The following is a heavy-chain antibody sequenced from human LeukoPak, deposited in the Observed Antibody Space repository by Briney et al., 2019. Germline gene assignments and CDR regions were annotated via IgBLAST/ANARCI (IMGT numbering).Heavy chain of an antibody. CDR3: ARVAYDYVWGSYRHYYFDY. D-gene: IGHD3-16*02. Sequence: PGGSLRLSCAASGFTFSSYAMHWVRQAPGKGLEYVSAISSNGGSTYYANSVKGRFTISRDNSKNTLYLQMGSLRAEDMAVYYCARVAYDYVWGSYRHYYFDYWGQGTLVTVSS. CDR1: GFTFSSYA. CDR2: ISSNGGST. V-gene: IGHV3-64*01. J-gene: IGHJ4*02.